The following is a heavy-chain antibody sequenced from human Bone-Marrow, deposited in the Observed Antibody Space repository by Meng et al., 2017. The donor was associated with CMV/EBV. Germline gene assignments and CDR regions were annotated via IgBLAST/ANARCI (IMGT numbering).Heavy chain of an antibody. D-gene: IGHD6-6*01. Sequence: SVNGSCKASGGTFSSYAISWVRQAPGQGLEWMGGIIPIFGTANYAQKFQGRVTITTDESTSTAYMELSSLRSEDTAVYYCARDLAPPSIAARVGYYYYYGMDVWGQGATVTVSS. CDR1: GGTFSSYA. CDR3: ARDLAPPSIAARVGYYYYYGMDV. V-gene: IGHV1-69*05. CDR2: IIPIFGTA. J-gene: IGHJ6*02.